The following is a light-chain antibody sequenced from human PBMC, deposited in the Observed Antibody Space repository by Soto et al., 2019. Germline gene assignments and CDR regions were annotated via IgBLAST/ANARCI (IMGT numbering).Light chain of an antibody. CDR3: LQYDNSFRT. V-gene: IGKV3-20*01. CDR1: QSISSNY. Sequence: EIVLTQSPGTLSLSPGERATLSYRASQSISSNYLAWYQQKPGQAPRLLIYGASNRATGIPDRFSGSGSGTDFTLTISRLEPEDFAVYHCLQYDNSFRTFGQGTKVEIK. J-gene: IGKJ1*01. CDR2: GAS.